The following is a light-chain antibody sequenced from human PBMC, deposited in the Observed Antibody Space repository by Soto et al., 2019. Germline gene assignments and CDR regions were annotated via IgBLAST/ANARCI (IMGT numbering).Light chain of an antibody. CDR1: QSVSSNF. CDR3: QQYGDSPRT. J-gene: IGKJ1*01. CDR2: GAS. V-gene: IGKV3-20*01. Sequence: EIVLTQSTGTLSLSPGERATLSCRASQSVSSNFLAWYRQKPGQAPRLLIHGASNRATGIPDRFSGSGSGTDFTLTISRLEPEDFAVYYCQQYGDSPRTFGQGTKVEIK.